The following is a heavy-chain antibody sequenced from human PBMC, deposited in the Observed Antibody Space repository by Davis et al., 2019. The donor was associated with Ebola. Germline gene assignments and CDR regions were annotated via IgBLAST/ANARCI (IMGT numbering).Heavy chain of an antibody. CDR1: GGTFSGYA. Sequence: SVKVSCKASGGTFSGYAISWVRQAPGQGLEWMGGIIPIFGTANYAQKFQGRVTITADKSTSTAYMELSSLRSEDTAVYYCARGDYIWGSYRHLDYWGQGTLVTVSS. CDR3: ARGDYIWGSYRHLDY. D-gene: IGHD3-16*02. V-gene: IGHV1-69*06. CDR2: IIPIFGTA. J-gene: IGHJ4*02.